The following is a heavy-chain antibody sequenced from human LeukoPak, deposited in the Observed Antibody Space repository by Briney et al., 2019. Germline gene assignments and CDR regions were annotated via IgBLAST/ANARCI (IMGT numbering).Heavy chain of an antibody. J-gene: IGHJ6*03. D-gene: IGHD2-15*01. CDR1: GLTFTNYW. CDR2: IWYDGSNK. V-gene: IGHV3-33*06. CDR3: AKVTTPGRSYYYYYMDV. Sequence: PGGSLRLSCVASGLTFTNYWMNWVRQAPGKGLEWVAVIWYDGSNKYYADSVKGRFTISRDNSKNTLYLQMNSLRAEDTAVYYCAKVTTPGRSYYYYYMDVWGKGTTVTVSS.